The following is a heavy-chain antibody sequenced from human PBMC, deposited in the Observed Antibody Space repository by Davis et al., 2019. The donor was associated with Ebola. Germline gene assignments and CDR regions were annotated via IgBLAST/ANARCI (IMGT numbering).Heavy chain of an antibody. J-gene: IGHJ4*02. CDR2: INAGSGNT. D-gene: IGHD1-1*01. CDR3: ARDAGTACFDY. Sequence: ASVKVSCKASGYTFTSYAMHWVRQAPGQRLEWMGWINAGSGNTKYSQKFQGRVTITRDTSASTAYMELSSLRSEDTAVYYCARDAGTACFDYWGQGTLVTGSS. V-gene: IGHV1-3*01. CDR1: GYTFTSYA.